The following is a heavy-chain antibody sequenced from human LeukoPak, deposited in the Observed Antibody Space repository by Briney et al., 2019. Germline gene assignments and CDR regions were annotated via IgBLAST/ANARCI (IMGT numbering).Heavy chain of an antibody. D-gene: IGHD2-21*02. CDR1: GYAFTNFG. Sequence: ASVKVSCKASGYAFTNFGISWVRQAPGQGLEWMGWISPYNGNTDYPQKVRGRVTMTTDTSTSTAYMELSRLRSDDTAVYYCATIGGTNMGDLDYWGQGTLVTVSS. V-gene: IGHV1-18*01. J-gene: IGHJ4*02. CDR2: ISPYNGNT. CDR3: ATIGGTNMGDLDY.